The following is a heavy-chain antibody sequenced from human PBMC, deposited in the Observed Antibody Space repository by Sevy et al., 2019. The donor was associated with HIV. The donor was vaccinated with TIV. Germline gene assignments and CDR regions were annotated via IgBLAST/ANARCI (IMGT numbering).Heavy chain of an antibody. CDR3: ARDGRWISAFDI. V-gene: IGHV3-23*01. CDR1: EFTFSSHA. Sequence: GGSLRLSCAASEFTFSSHAVSWVRQAPGKGLEWVSAISGNGENRNYADSVRGRFTISRDNFKNTVYLQMNSLRAEDTALYYCARDGRWISAFDIWGQGTMVTVSS. D-gene: IGHD1-26*01. J-gene: IGHJ3*02. CDR2: ISGNGENR.